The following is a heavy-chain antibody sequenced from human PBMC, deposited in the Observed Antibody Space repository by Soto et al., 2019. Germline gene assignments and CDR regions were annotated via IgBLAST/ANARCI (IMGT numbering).Heavy chain of an antibody. D-gene: IGHD3-10*01. J-gene: IGHJ5*02. V-gene: IGHV3-33*01. CDR2: IWYDGSNK. CDR1: GFTFSSYG. Sequence: GGSLRLSCAASGFTFSSYGMHWVRQAPGKGLEWVAVIWYDGSNKYYADSVKGRFTISRDNSKNTLYLQMNSLRAEDTAVYYCARAQGSGSYENWFDPWGQGTLVTVSS. CDR3: ARAQGSGSYENWFDP.